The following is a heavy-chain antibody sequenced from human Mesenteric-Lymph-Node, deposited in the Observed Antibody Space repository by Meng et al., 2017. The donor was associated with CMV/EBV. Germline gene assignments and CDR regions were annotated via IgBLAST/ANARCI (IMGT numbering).Heavy chain of an antibody. J-gene: IGHJ5*02. CDR2: INQSGST. Sequence: SCGAYSWSWIRQPPGKGLEWIGEINQSGSTNYNPSLQSRVTISIDTSQNQYSLHLRSVTAADTAVYFCARLPGLRSSNSVLHDWLDPWGPGTLVTVSS. CDR3: ARLPGLRSSNSVLHDWLDP. V-gene: IGHV4-34*01. D-gene: IGHD2-2*01. CDR1: SCGAYS.